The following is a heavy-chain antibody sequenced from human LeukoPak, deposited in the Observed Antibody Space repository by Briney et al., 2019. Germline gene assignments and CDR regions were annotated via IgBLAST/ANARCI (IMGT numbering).Heavy chain of an antibody. J-gene: IGHJ4*02. V-gene: IGHV3-74*01. CDR3: TSDYLDSSGYRYYFNY. CDR1: GFTFSSYW. CDR2: INSDGSST. Sequence: GGSLRLSCAASGFTFSSYWMHWVRQAPGKGLVWVSRINSDGSSTSYADSVKGRFTISRDNAKNTLYLQMNSLRAEAMAVYYCTSDYLDSSGYRYYFNYWGQGTPVTVSS. D-gene: IGHD3-22*01.